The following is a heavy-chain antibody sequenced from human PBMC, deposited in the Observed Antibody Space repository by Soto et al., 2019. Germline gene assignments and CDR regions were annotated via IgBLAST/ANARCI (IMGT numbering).Heavy chain of an antibody. CDR1: GYRFTNYW. CDR3: ARTTIAAAGTPEFHP. D-gene: IGHD6-13*01. Sequence: PGGSLKISCKGSGYRFTNYWIGWVRQMPGKGLEWMGIIYPGDSDTRYSPSFQGQVTISADKSINTAYLQWSSLKASDTAMYYCARTTIAAAGTPEFHPWLQATPATLS. CDR2: IYPGDSDT. V-gene: IGHV5-51*01. J-gene: IGHJ5*02.